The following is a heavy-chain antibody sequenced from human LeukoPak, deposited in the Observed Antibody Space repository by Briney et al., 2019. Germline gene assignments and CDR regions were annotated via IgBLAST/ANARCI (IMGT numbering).Heavy chain of an antibody. D-gene: IGHD1-26*01. CDR2: IYSDGTT. Sequence: PGGSLRLSCAASGFTVSTTYLSWVRQTPRKGLEWVSLIYSDGTTFYADSVKGRFTISKDNSKNTLYLQMNSLRAEDTAVYYCARDYWDLRGFDIWGQGTMVTVSS. V-gene: IGHV3-53*01. J-gene: IGHJ3*02. CDR3: ARDYWDLRGFDI. CDR1: GFTVSTTY.